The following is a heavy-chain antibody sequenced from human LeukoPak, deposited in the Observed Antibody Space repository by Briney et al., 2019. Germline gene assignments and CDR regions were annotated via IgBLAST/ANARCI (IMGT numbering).Heavy chain of an antibody. CDR3: ARESWTRGTPFDY. D-gene: IGHD4-11*01. Sequence: GASVKASCMASGYTLTNYGISWVRQAPGQGLEWMGWISGYNGQTNYAQKFQGRVTMTTDTSTSTAYMELRNLRSDDTALYYCARESWTRGTPFDYWGQGTLVTVSS. J-gene: IGHJ4*02. CDR2: ISGYNGQT. CDR1: GYTLTNYG. V-gene: IGHV1-18*01.